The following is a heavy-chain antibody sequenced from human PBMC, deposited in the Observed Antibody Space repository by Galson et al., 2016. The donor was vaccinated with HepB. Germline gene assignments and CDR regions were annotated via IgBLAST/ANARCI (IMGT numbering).Heavy chain of an antibody. D-gene: IGHD3-3*01. CDR3: LTERYPPDTLAWMFD. Sequence: SVKVSCKVSGYTFTELSMHWVRQAPGQGLEWMGGYDPENGQNVYAQKFQGRVRMTEDTSTDTGYMELTSLRSDDTAVYYCLTERYPPDTLAWMFDWGQGTLVTVSS. J-gene: IGHJ4*02. V-gene: IGHV1-24*01. CDR1: GYTFTELS. CDR2: YDPENGQN.